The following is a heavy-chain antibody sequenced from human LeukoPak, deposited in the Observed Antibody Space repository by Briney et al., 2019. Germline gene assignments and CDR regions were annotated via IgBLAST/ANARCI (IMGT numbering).Heavy chain of an antibody. CDR1: GFIFSNYW. CDR2: ISGGGDST. Sequence: GGSLRLSCATSGFIFSNYWMSWVRQAPGKGLEWVSAISGGGDSTYYADSVKGRFTISRDNSKNTLYLQVNSLRAEDTALYFCAGRSGYSPYYLDYWGQGTLVTVSS. V-gene: IGHV3-23*01. D-gene: IGHD2-15*01. J-gene: IGHJ4*02. CDR3: AGRSGYSPYYLDY.